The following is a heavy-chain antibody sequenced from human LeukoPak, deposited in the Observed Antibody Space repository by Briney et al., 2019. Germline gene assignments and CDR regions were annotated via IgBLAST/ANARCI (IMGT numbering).Heavy chain of an antibody. Sequence: PGGSLRLSCAASGFTFSSYWMHWVRQAPGQGLVWVSRINSDGSSTSYADSVKGRFTISRDNAKNTLYLQMNSLRAEDTAVYYCAREGWYHVADPWGQGTLVTVSS. CDR1: GFTFSSYW. D-gene: IGHD6-19*01. CDR3: AREGWYHVADP. J-gene: IGHJ5*02. CDR2: INSDGSST. V-gene: IGHV3-74*01.